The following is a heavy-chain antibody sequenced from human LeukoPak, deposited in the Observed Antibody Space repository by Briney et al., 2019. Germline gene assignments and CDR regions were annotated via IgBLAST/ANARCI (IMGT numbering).Heavy chain of an antibody. Sequence: GGSLRLSCAASGFTFSSYAMHWVRQAPGKGLEYVSAISSNGGSTYYANSVKGRFTISRDNAKNSLYLQMNSLRAEDTAVYYCARRGYSYGRVDYWGQGTLVTVSS. CDR2: ISSNGGST. D-gene: IGHD5-18*01. J-gene: IGHJ4*02. CDR1: GFTFSSYA. V-gene: IGHV3-64*01. CDR3: ARRGYSYGRVDY.